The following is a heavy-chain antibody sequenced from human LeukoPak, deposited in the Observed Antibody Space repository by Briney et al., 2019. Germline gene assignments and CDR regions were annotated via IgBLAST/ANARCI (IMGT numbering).Heavy chain of an antibody. CDR1: GFTFSSYA. V-gene: IGHV3-33*01. CDR3: ARISKTGYLPAPTDY. D-gene: IGHD3-9*01. CDR2: IWYDGSNK. Sequence: PGGTLRLSCAASGFTFSSYAMHWVRQAPSKGLEWEAVIWYDGSNKYYSDSVKGRFTISRDNSKNTLYLQMNSLRAEDTAVYYCARISKTGYLPAPTDYWGQGTLVTVSS. J-gene: IGHJ4*02.